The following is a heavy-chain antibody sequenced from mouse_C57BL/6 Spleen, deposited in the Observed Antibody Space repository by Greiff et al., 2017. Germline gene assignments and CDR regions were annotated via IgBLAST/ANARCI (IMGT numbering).Heavy chain of an antibody. J-gene: IGHJ1*03. CDR3: VRHGYSRDFDV. V-gene: IGHV10-1*01. CDR1: GFSFNTYA. D-gene: IGHD2-12*01. Sequence: EVKLMESGGGLVQPKGSLKLSCAASGFSFNTYAMNWVRQAPGKGLEWVARIRSKSNNYATYYADSVKDRFTISRDDSESMLYLQMNNLKTEDTAMYYCVRHGYSRDFDVWGTGTTVTVSS. CDR2: IRSKSNNYAT.